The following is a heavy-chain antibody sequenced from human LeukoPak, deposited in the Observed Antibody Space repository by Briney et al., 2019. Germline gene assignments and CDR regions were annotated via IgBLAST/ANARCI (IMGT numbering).Heavy chain of an antibody. CDR3: ARLYDFWSGTDGDYYYGMDV. CDR1: GYTFTGYY. CDR2: INPNSGGT. Sequence: GASVKVSCKASGYTFTGYYMHWVRQAPRQGLEWMGWINPNSGGTNYAQKFQGRVTMTRDTSISTAYMELSRLRSDDTAVYYCARLYDFWSGTDGDYYYGMDVWGQGTTVTVSS. J-gene: IGHJ6*02. D-gene: IGHD3-3*01. V-gene: IGHV1-2*02.